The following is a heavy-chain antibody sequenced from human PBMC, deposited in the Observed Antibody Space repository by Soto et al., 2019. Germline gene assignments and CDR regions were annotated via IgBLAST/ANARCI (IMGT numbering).Heavy chain of an antibody. CDR1: VDSVSSNSAA. CDR2: TYYRSKWYN. D-gene: IGHD2-8*01. V-gene: IGHV6-1*01. J-gene: IGHJ6*02. Sequence: SQTLSLTLAITVDSVSSNSAAWNWIRQSPSRGLEWLGRTYYRSKWYNDYAVSVKSRITINPDTSKNQFSLQLNSVTPEDTAVYYCARDPQGDIVLMAPIYGMDVWGQGTTVTVSS. CDR3: ARDPQGDIVLMAPIYGMDV.